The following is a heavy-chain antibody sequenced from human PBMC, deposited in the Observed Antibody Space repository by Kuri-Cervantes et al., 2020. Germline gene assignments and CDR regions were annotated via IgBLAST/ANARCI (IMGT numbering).Heavy chain of an antibody. CDR2: IWYDGSNK. CDR1: GFTFSSYG. Sequence: GESLKISCAASGFTFSSYGMHWVRQAPDKGLEWVAVIWYDGSNKYYADSVKGRFTISRDNSKNTLYLQMNSLRAEDTAVYYCARNPYSYALYYYYYGMDVWGQGTTVTVSS. D-gene: IGHD5-18*01. J-gene: IGHJ6*02. V-gene: IGHV3-33*01. CDR3: ARNPYSYALYYYYYGMDV.